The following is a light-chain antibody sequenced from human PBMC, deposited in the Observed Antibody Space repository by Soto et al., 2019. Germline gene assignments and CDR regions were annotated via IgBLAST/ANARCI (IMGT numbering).Light chain of an antibody. Sequence: EIVLTQSPGTLSLSPGERATLSCRASQSVSSSYLAWYQQKPGQAPRLLIYGASSRATGIPDRFSGSGSGTDFTLTISRLEPEDFAVYYCQHYDSLRWTFGLGTKV. CDR1: QSVSSSY. V-gene: IGKV3-20*01. CDR2: GAS. J-gene: IGKJ1*01. CDR3: QHYDSLRWT.